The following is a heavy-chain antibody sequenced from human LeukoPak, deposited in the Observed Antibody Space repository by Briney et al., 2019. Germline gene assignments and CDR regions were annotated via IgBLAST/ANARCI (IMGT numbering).Heavy chain of an antibody. Sequence: SETLSLTCTVSGGSISSGGYSWSWIRQPPGKGLEWIGYIYHSGSTYYSPSLKSRVTISVDRSKNQFSLKLSSVTAADTAVYYCAREEMANLQSDYWGQGTLVTVSS. CDR2: IYHSGST. D-gene: IGHD5-24*01. CDR1: GGSISSGGYS. V-gene: IGHV4-30-2*01. J-gene: IGHJ4*02. CDR3: AREEMANLQSDY.